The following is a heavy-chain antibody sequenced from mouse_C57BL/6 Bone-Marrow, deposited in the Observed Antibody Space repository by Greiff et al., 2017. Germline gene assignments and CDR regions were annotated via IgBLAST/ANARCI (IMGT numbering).Heavy chain of an antibody. CDR2: IYYDGSST. D-gene: IGHD3-3*01. Sequence: EVKLVESEGGLVQPGSSMKLSCTASGFTFSDYYMAWVRQVPEKGLDWVANIYYDGSSTYYLDSLKSRFIISRDNAKNILYLQMSSLKSEDTATYYCARGRGRYWYFDVWGTGTTVTVSS. V-gene: IGHV5-16*01. CDR1: GFTFSDYY. J-gene: IGHJ1*03. CDR3: ARGRGRYWYFDV.